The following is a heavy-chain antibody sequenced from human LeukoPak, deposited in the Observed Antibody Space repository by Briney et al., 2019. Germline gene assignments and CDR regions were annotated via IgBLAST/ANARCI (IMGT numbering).Heavy chain of an antibody. CDR2: ISYDGSNE. Sequence: GGSLRLSCAASGFAFSSYVMHWVRQAPGKGLEWVAIISYDGSNEYYADSVKGRFTISRDNSKNTLYLQMNSLRAADTAVYYCARGYYDSSGFFDYWGQGTLVTVSS. CDR1: GFAFSSYV. CDR3: ARGYYDSSGFFDY. V-gene: IGHV3-30*04. D-gene: IGHD3-22*01. J-gene: IGHJ4*02.